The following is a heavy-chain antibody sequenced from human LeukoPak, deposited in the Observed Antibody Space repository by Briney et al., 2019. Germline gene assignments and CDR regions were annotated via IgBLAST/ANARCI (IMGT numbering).Heavy chain of an antibody. Sequence: ASVKVSXKASGYTFTGYYMHWVRQAPGQGLEWMGWINPNSGGTNYAQKFQGRVTMTRDTSISTAYMELSRLRSDDTAVYYCARDHGDCSSTSCYPTYYFDYWGQGTLVTVSS. CDR1: GYTFTGYY. D-gene: IGHD2-2*01. CDR2: INPNSGGT. J-gene: IGHJ4*02. V-gene: IGHV1-2*02. CDR3: ARDHGDCSSTSCYPTYYFDY.